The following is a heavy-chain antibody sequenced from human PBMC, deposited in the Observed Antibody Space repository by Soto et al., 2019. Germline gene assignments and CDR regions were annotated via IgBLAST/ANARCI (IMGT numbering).Heavy chain of an antibody. CDR3: ARVRTGDRNGLVGYFDY. CDR1: GYTFTSYG. J-gene: IGHJ4*02. CDR2: ISAYNGNT. V-gene: IGHV1-18*01. Sequence: ASVKVSCKASGYTFTSYGISWVRQAPGQGLEWMGWISAYNGNTNYAQKLQGRVTMTTDTSTSTAYMELRSLRSDDTAVYYCARVRTGDRNGLVGYFDYWGQGTLVTVSS. D-gene: IGHD7-27*01.